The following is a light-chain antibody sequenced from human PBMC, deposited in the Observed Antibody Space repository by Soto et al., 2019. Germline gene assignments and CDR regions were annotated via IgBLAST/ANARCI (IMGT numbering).Light chain of an antibody. CDR2: EVS. J-gene: IGLJ1*01. CDR1: SSDIGAYDY. Sequence: QSLLTQPPCVSLSPGHSITISCIGTSSDIGAYDYVSWYQQHPGRAPKLIIYEVSHRFSGLSYRFSGSKSGNTASLTISGLQAEDEGDYYCTSFAPGRIYVFGSGTKVTVL. CDR3: TSFAPGRIYV. V-gene: IGLV2-14*03.